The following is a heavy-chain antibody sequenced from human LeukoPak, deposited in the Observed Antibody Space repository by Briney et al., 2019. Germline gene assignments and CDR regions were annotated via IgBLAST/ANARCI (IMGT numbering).Heavy chain of an antibody. CDR3: ARDRGRYYDSSGYYSGYYGMDV. CDR1: GGSFSGYY. V-gene: IGHV4-31*11. J-gene: IGHJ6*02. Sequence: SETLSLTCAVYGGSFSGYYWSWIRQHPGKGLEWIGYIYYSGSTYYNPSLKSRVTISVDTSKNQFSLKLSSVTAADTAVYYCARDRGRYYDSSGYYSGYYGMDVWGQGTTVTVSS. CDR2: IYYSGST. D-gene: IGHD3-22*01.